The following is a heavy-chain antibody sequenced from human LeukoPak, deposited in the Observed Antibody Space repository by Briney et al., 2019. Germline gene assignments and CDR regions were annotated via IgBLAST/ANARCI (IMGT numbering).Heavy chain of an antibody. CDR3: ARMTTVTSFDY. J-gene: IGHJ4*02. V-gene: IGHV4-59*01. Sequence: PSETLSLTCTVSGGSISSDSWSWIRQPPGKGLEWIGNIYYSGSINDNPSLKSRVTISVDTSKNQLSLKLSSVTAADTAVYYCARMTTVTSFDYWGQGTLVTVSS. CDR1: GGSISSDS. D-gene: IGHD4-17*01. CDR2: IYYSGSI.